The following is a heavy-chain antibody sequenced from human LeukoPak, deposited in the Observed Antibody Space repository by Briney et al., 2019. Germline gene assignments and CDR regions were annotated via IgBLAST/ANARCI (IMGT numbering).Heavy chain of an antibody. V-gene: IGHV4-31*03. Sequence: PSQTLSLTCSVSGGSISSGDYYWSWIRQHPGKGLEWIGYIHYSGSTYYNPSLKSRVSISVSTSKNLFSLQLSSVTAADTAVYYCARVIGYDQLDYWGQGTLVTVSS. CDR1: GGSISSGDYY. CDR2: IHYSGST. J-gene: IGHJ4*02. D-gene: IGHD5-12*01. CDR3: ARVIGYDQLDY.